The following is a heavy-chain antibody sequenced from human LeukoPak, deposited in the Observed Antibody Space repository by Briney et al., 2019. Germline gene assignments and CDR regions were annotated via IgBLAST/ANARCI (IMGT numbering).Heavy chain of an antibody. CDR3: AKLVTTEVIGRDY. CDR2: IRYDGSNK. J-gene: IGHJ4*02. D-gene: IGHD4-23*01. V-gene: IGHV3-30*02. CDR1: GFTFGSYG. Sequence: PGGSLRLSCAASGFTFGSYGMHWVRQAPGKGLEWVAFIRYDGSNKYYADSVKGRFTISRDNSKNTLYLQMNSLRAEDTAVYYCAKLVTTEVIGRDYWGQGTLVTVSS.